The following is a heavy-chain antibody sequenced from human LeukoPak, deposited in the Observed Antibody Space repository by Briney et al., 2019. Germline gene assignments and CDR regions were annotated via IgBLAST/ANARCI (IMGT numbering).Heavy chain of an antibody. D-gene: IGHD1-26*01. Sequence: ASVKVSCKASGYTFTSYYMHWVRQAPGQGLEWMGWMNPNSGNTGYAQKFQGRVTITRNTSISTAYMELSSLRSEDTAVYYCARGKWDLGYWGQGTLVTVSS. CDR3: ARGKWDLGY. V-gene: IGHV1-8*03. J-gene: IGHJ4*02. CDR2: MNPNSGNT. CDR1: GYTFTSYY.